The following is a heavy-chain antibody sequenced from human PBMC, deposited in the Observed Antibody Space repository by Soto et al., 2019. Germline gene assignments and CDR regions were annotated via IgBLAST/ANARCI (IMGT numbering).Heavy chain of an antibody. Sequence: ASGKVCCKASGYTFTSYGISWVRQAPGQGLEWMGWISAYNGNTNYAQKLQGRVTMTTDTSTSTAYMELRSLRSDDTAVYYCARVGYILTGYYRAAFDIWGQGTMVTVSS. CDR3: ARVGYILTGYYRAAFDI. J-gene: IGHJ3*02. CDR1: GYTFTSYG. CDR2: ISAYNGNT. V-gene: IGHV1-18*01. D-gene: IGHD3-9*01.